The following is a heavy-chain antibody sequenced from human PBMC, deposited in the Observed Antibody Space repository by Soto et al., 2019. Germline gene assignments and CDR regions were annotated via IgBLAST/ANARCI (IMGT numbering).Heavy chain of an antibody. CDR3: ARGIRGSYRPRSDY. J-gene: IGHJ4*02. CDR1: GGSFRCYY. D-gene: IGHD3-16*02. V-gene: IGHV4-34*01. Sequence: HVQLQQWGAGLLKPSETLSLTCAVYGGSFRCYYWSWIRQPPVKGLEWIGEINHSGSTNYNPSLTSRVTRSVDTSKNQCSLKLSSVTAADTAVYYCARGIRGSYRPRSDYWCQGTLVTVS. CDR2: INHSGST.